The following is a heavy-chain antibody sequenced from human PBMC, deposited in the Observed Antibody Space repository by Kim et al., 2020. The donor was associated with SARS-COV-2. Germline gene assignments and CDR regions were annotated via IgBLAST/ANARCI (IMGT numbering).Heavy chain of an antibody. V-gene: IGHV3-9*01. D-gene: IGHD6-13*01. CDR3: AKLGSSWSFCDY. CDR2: I. Sequence: IGYADSVKARFTISRDNAKNSLYLQMNSLRAEDTGLYYCAKLGSSWSFCDYWGQGTLVTVSS. J-gene: IGHJ4*02.